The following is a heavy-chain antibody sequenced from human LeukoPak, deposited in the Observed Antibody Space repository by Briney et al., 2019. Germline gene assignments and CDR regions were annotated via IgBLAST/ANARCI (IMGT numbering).Heavy chain of an antibody. CDR1: GGSFSGYY. V-gene: IGHV4-34*01. Sequence: SETLSLTCAVYGGSFSGYYWSWIRQPPGKGLEWIGTIYYSGSTYYNPSLNSRVTMSVDTSKNQFSLKLSSVTAPDTAVYYCARLGSSWFDPWGQGTLVTVSS. CDR3: ARLGSSWFDP. CDR2: IYYSGST. D-gene: IGHD6-13*01. J-gene: IGHJ5*02.